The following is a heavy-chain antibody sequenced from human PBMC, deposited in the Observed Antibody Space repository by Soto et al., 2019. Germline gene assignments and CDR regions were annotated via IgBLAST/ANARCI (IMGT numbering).Heavy chain of an antibody. CDR3: ARVLGKDASDI. Sequence: QVQLQESGPGLVKPSGTLSLTCAVSGDSINSSNWWSWVRQPPGKGLEWIGEIYPSGSTNYNPSRKNRVTISVDKSKNQFSLKLSCVTVADTALYYCARVLGKDASDIWGQGPMVTVSS. V-gene: IGHV4-4*02. D-gene: IGHD3-16*01. CDR2: IYPSGST. J-gene: IGHJ3*02. CDR1: GDSINSSNW.